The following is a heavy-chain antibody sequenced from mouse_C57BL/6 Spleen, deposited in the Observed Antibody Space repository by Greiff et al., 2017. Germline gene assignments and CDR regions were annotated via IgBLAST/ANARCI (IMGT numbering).Heavy chain of an antibody. Sequence: EVQLQQSGPVLVKPGASVTMSCKASGYTFTDYYLNWVKQSHGKSLEWIGIINPYNGGSSYNQKFNGKVTLTVDKSSSTAYMELNSLTSEDSAVYYCAREGDDGDDGYYFDYWGQGTTLTVSS. D-gene: IGHD2-3*01. V-gene: IGHV1-19*01. CDR3: AREGDDGDDGYYFDY. CDR1: GYTFTDYY. J-gene: IGHJ2*01. CDR2: INPYNGGS.